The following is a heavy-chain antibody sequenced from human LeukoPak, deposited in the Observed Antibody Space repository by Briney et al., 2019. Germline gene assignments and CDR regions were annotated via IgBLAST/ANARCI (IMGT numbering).Heavy chain of an antibody. V-gene: IGHV4-59*12. Sequence: SETLSLTCTVSGGSISSYYWSWIRQPPGKGLEWIGYIYYSGSTNYNPSLKSRVTISVDTSKNQFSLKLSSVTAADTAVYYCARDIRGYYDFWSGYPNWGQGTMVTVSS. CDR3: ARDIRGYYDFWSGYPN. CDR2: IYYSGST. J-gene: IGHJ3*01. CDR1: GGSISSYY. D-gene: IGHD3-3*01.